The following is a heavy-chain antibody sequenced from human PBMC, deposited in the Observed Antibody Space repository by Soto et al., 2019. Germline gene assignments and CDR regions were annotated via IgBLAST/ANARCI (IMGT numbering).Heavy chain of an antibody. CDR3: ARDPPPPDY. V-gene: IGHV1-18*01. Sequence: QVQLVQSGAEVKKPGASVKVSCKASGYTFASYAISWMRQAPGQGLEWMGWISAYNCNTNYAQKLQCRVTMSTDTSTSTAYMELRSLRYADTAVYYCARDPPPPDYWGQGTLVTVSS. CDR2: ISAYNCNT. CDR1: GYTFASYA. J-gene: IGHJ4*02.